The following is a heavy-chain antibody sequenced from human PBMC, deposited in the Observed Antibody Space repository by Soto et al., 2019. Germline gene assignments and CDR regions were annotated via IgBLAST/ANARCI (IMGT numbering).Heavy chain of an antibody. Sequence: PSETLSLTCAVSSGSISSSNWWSWVRQPPGKGLEWIGEIYHSGSTNYNPSLKSRVTISVDKSKNQFSLKLSSVTAADTAVYYWARISGCSGGSCYPYYFDYWGQGTLVTVSS. CDR1: SGSISSSNW. J-gene: IGHJ4*02. D-gene: IGHD2-15*01. CDR2: IYHSGST. V-gene: IGHV4-4*02. CDR3: ARISGCSGGSCYPYYFDY.